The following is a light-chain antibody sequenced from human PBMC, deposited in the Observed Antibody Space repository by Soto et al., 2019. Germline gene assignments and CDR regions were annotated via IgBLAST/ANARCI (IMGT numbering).Light chain of an antibody. CDR3: NSYAGSNNLM. CDR1: SSDVGGYNY. J-gene: IGLJ7*01. CDR2: EVS. V-gene: IGLV2-8*01. Sequence: QSALTQPPSASGSPGQSVTISCTGTSSDVGGYNYVSWYQQLPGKAPKLIIYEVSKRPSGVPDRFSGSKSGNTASLTVSGLLAEDEADYYCNSYAGSNNLMFGGGTQLTVL.